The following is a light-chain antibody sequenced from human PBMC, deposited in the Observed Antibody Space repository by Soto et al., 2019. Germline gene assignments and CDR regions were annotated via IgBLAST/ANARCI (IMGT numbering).Light chain of an antibody. J-gene: IGLJ2*01. Sequence: QSALTQPASXXXXXXXXXXXXCTGTSSDVGGYNYVSWYQHHPGKAPKLMIYDVSNRPSGVSNRFSGSKSGNTASLTISGLQAEDEADYYCSSYTSSSTVVFGGGTKLTVL. CDR2: DVS. CDR1: SSDVGGYNY. CDR3: SSYTSSSTVV. V-gene: IGLV2-14*03.